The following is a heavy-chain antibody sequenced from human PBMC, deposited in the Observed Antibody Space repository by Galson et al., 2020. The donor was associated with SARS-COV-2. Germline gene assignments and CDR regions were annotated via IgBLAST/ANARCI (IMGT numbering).Heavy chain of an antibody. V-gene: IGHV3-21*01. Sequence: NSGGSLRLSCAASGFTFSSYSMNWVRQAPGKGLEWVAFISSSSSNIYYADSVKGRFTISRDNAKNSLYLQMNSLRAEDTAVYYCARCERSTNCYLRWFDPWGHGTLLTVSS. CDR2: ISSSSSNI. J-gene: IGHJ5*02. CDR1: GFTFSSYS. D-gene: IGHD2-2*01. CDR3: ARCERSTNCYLRWFDP.